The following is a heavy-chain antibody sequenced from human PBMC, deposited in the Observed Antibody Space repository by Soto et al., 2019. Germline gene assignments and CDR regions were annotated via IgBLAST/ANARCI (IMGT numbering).Heavy chain of an antibody. Sequence: SETLSLTCTVSGGSISSYYWSWIRQPPGKGLEWIGYIYYSGSTNYNPSLKSRVTISVDTSKNQFSLKLSSVTAADTAVYYCARDHDGYNYAFDIWGQGTMVTVSS. V-gene: IGHV4-59*01. J-gene: IGHJ3*02. CDR1: GGSISSYY. CDR3: ARDHDGYNYAFDI. D-gene: IGHD5-12*01. CDR2: IYYSGST.